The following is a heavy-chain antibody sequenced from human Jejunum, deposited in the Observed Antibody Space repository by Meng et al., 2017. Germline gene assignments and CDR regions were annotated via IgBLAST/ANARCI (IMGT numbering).Heavy chain of an antibody. J-gene: IGHJ4*02. V-gene: IGHV4-34*01. CDR1: GGSLKDFY. D-gene: IGHD4-17*01. CDR3: ARALGAYGDSGFAY. Sequence: QVQLQHGGAGLLKPAETLSLTCAVSGGSLKDFYWNWIRQPPGKGLEWIGEISHSGSTNYNPSLKSRVTISVDRSQNQLSLKLTSVSGTDTAVYFCARALGAYGDSGFAYWGQGALVTVSS. CDR2: ISHSGST.